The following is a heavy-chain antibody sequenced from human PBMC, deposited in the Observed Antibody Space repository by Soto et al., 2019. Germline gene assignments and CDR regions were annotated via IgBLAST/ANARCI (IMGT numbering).Heavy chain of an antibody. J-gene: IGHJ4*02. CDR1: GGSISSSSYY. CDR2: IYYSGST. V-gene: IGHV4-39*01. Sequence: QLQLQESGPGLVKPSETLSLTCTVSGGSISSSSYYWGWIRQPPGKGLEWIGSIYYSGSTYYNPSLTSRVTISVDTSKNQFSLKLSSVTAADTAVYYCAHLGVVAAPYFDYWGQGTLVTVSS. D-gene: IGHD2-15*01. CDR3: AHLGVVAAPYFDY.